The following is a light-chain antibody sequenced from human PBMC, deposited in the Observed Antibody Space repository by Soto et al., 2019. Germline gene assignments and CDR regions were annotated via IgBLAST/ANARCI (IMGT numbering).Light chain of an antibody. V-gene: IGKV3-11*01. Sequence: EIVLTQSPATLSLSPGERAILSCGGSRSVSSYLAWYQQKSGQAPRLLIYDASYRATGIPARFSGSGSGTDFTLTISSLEPEEFAVYYCQHRSDWPPRLTFGGGTKVEIK. CDR3: QHRSDWPPRLT. CDR1: RSVSSY. J-gene: IGKJ4*01. CDR2: DAS.